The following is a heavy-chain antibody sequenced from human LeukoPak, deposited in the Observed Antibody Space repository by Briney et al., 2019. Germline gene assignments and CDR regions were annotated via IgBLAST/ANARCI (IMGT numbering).Heavy chain of an antibody. CDR1: GFTFSSYW. D-gene: IGHD3-3*01. Sequence: GGSLRLSCAASGFTFSSYWMHWVRQAPGKGLVWVSRINSDGSSTSYADSVKGRFTISRDNAKNTLYLQMNSLRAEDTAVYYCARDQPYDFWSGYWFGPVYYYYMDVWGKGTTVTVSS. V-gene: IGHV3-74*01. J-gene: IGHJ6*03. CDR3: ARDQPYDFWSGYWFGPVYYYYMDV. CDR2: INSDGSST.